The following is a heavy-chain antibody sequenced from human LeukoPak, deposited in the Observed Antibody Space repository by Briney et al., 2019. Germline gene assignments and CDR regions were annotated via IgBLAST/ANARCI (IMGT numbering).Heavy chain of an antibody. D-gene: IGHD5-24*01. CDR1: GGSISSGSYY. J-gene: IGHJ4*02. CDR2: IYTSGST. V-gene: IGHV4-61*02. CDR3: ARDLEMAFDY. Sequence: SETLSLTCTVSGGSISSGSYYWSWIRQPAGKGLEWIGRIYTSGSTNYNPSLKSRVTISVDTSKNQFSLKLSSVTAADTAVYFCARDLEMAFDYWGQGTLVTVSS.